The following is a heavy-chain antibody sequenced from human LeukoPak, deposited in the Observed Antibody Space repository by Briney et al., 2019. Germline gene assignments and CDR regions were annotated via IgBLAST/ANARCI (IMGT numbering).Heavy chain of an antibody. V-gene: IGHV3-33*03. J-gene: IGHJ4*02. D-gene: IGHD3-22*01. CDR2: MWHDGTNT. CDR3: TKDPSYASENDNSRFFID. CDR1: GFSFSTYG. Sequence: GGSVRLSCAGSGFSFSTYGKHGVRGAPGKGLEAVAVMWHDGTNTNYAESVKGRFTISRDKSKNPLYLQMSSVRADDTAVYYCTKDPSYASENDNSRFFIDWGQGTLVTVSS.